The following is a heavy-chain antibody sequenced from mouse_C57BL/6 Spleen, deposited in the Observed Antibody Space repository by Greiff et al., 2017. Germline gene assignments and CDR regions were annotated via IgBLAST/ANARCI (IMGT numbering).Heavy chain of an antibody. Sequence: VQLQQSGAELVRPGASVTLSCKASGYTFTDYEMHWVKQTPVHGLEWIGAIDPETGGTAYNQKFKGKATLTADKSSSTAYMELRSLTSEDSAVYYCTRDYGSSYWYFDVWCTGTTVTVSS. CDR2: IDPETGGT. CDR3: TRDYGSSYWYFDV. CDR1: GYTFTDYE. D-gene: IGHD1-1*01. J-gene: IGHJ1*03. V-gene: IGHV1-15*01.